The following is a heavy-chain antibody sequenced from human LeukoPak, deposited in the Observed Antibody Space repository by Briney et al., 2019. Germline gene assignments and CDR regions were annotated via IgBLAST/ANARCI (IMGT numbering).Heavy chain of an antibody. J-gene: IGHJ4*02. D-gene: IGHD6-13*01. V-gene: IGHV3-21*01. CDR1: GFTFSSYS. CDR3: ARDHRSSWYVDY. Sequence: GGSLRLSCAASGFTFSSYSMNWVRQAPGKGLGWVSSISSSSSYIYYADSVKGRFTISRDNAKNSLYLQMNSLRAEDTAVYYCARDHRSSWYVDYWGQGTLVTVPS. CDR2: ISSSSSYI.